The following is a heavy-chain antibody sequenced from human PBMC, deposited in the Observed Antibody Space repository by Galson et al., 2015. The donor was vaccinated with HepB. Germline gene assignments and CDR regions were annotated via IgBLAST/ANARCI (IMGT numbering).Heavy chain of an antibody. CDR3: ARGWGGGLGFCDFWSGYPPHDY. V-gene: IGHV1-3*01. D-gene: IGHD3-3*01. CDR2: INAGNGNT. J-gene: IGHJ4*02. Sequence: SVKVSCKASGYTFTSYAMHWVRQAPGQRLEWMGWINAGNGNTRYSQKFQGRVTITRDTSASTAYMELSSLRSEDTAVYYCARGWGGGLGFCDFWSGYPPHDYWGQGTLVTVSS. CDR1: GYTFTSYA.